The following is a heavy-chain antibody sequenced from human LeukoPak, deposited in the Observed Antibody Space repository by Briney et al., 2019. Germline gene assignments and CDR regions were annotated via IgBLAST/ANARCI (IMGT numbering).Heavy chain of an antibody. Sequence: PGGSLRLSCAASGFTSDDYAMHWVRQAPGKGLEWVSLISGDGGSTYYADSVKGRFTISRDNSKNSLYLQMNSLRTEDTALYYCANLGGIVRLEGLGFDYWGQGTLVTVSS. CDR1: GFTSDDYA. CDR3: ANLGGIVRLEGLGFDY. J-gene: IGHJ4*02. CDR2: ISGDGGST. V-gene: IGHV3-43*02. D-gene: IGHD3-16*01.